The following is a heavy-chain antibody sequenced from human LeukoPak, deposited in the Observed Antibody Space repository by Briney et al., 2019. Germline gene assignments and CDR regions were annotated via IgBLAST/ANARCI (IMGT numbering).Heavy chain of an antibody. D-gene: IGHD6-19*01. Sequence: GGSLRLSCAASEVTVTSNYMSWVRQAPGKGLQWVSVIYPGGDIYYADSVKGRFIISRDNSKNTLSLQMNSLTAADTAVYYCARQQWGIYYMDVWGKGTTVTISS. CDR3: ARQQWGIYYMDV. J-gene: IGHJ6*03. CDR1: EVTVTSNY. CDR2: IYPGGDI. V-gene: IGHV3-53*01.